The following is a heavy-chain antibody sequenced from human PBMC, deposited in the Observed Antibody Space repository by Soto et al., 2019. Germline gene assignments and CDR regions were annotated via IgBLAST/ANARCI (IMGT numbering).Heavy chain of an antibody. Sequence: QVQLVQSGAEVKKPGSSVKVSCKASGGTFSSYAISWVRQAPGQGLEWMGGIIPIFRTADYAQKFQGRVTIXAXEXXSTAYMELSSLRSADTAVYYCASGETQRYYYGMDVWGQGTTVTVSS. CDR1: GGTFSSYA. CDR2: IIPIFRTA. J-gene: IGHJ6*02. V-gene: IGHV1-69*12. CDR3: ASGETQRYYYGMDV.